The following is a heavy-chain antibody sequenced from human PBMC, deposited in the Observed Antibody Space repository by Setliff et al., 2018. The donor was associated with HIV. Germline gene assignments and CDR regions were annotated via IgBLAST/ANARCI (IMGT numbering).Heavy chain of an antibody. CDR1: GFTFSNYA. Sequence: GGSLRLSCAASGFTFSNYAMSWVRQAPGKGLEWVSAISGSGNSAYYADSVKGRFTISRDNSKDTLYLQMNSLRAEDTAVYYCAEVRLPYWGQGTLVTVSS. V-gene: IGHV3-23*01. D-gene: IGHD3-10*01. CDR2: ISGSGNSA. J-gene: IGHJ4*02. CDR3: AEVRLPY.